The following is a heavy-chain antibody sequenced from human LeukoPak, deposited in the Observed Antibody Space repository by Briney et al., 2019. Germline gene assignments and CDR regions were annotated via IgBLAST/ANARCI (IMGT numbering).Heavy chain of an antibody. CDR2: INSGGSGT. CDR1: GFAFSSNW. CDR3: ATSLGPLTEY. J-gene: IGHJ4*02. V-gene: IGHV3-74*01. D-gene: IGHD7-27*01. Sequence: PGGSLRLSCAASGFAFSSNWMHWVRQTPGKGLVWVSRINSGGSGTSYADSVEGRFTISRDNAKNTLYLQTNSLKGEDTAVYYCATSLGPLTEYWGQGTLVTVSS.